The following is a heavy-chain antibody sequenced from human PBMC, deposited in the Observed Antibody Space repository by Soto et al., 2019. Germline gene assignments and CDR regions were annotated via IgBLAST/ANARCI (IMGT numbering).Heavy chain of an antibody. CDR3: ARTKTPTFHFDY. CDR2: ISSSSSYI. V-gene: IGHV3-21*01. J-gene: IGHJ4*02. Sequence: EVQLVESGGGLVKPGGSLRLSCAASGFTFSSYSMNWVRQATGMGREWVSSISSSSSYIYYADSAKGRFTIPRDNAKNSLYLQMNSLRAEDTAVYYCARTKTPTFHFDYWGQGTLGTGSS. CDR1: GFTFSSYS.